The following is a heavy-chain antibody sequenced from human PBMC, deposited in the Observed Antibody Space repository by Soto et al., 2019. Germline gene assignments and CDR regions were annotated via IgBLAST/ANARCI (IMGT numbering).Heavy chain of an antibody. V-gene: IGHV4-59*08. Sequence: QVQLQESGPGLVKPSETLSLTCTVSSGSISSYYWSWIRQPPGKGLEWIGYIYYSGSTNYNPSLKSRVTISGDPAKNPFSLKLSSVTAADTAVYYWARGDFVTYSSSPMNEYYFDYWGQGTLVTVSS. CDR1: SGSISSYY. J-gene: IGHJ4*02. CDR3: ARGDFVTYSSSPMNEYYFDY. D-gene: IGHD6-6*01. CDR2: IYYSGST.